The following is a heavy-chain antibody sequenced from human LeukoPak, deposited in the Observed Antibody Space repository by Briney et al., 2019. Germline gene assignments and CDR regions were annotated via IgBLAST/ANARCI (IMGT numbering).Heavy chain of an antibody. CDR3: ARVGARLGAFDI. CDR1: GFTFSSYW. CDR2: INSDGSRT. D-gene: IGHD6-25*01. Sequence: GGSLRLSCAASGFTFSSYWMHWVRQAPGKGLVWVSRINSDGSRTAYADSVKGRFTISRDNAKNTLYLQMNSLRAEDTAVYYCARVGARLGAFDIWGQGTMVTVSP. V-gene: IGHV3-74*01. J-gene: IGHJ3*02.